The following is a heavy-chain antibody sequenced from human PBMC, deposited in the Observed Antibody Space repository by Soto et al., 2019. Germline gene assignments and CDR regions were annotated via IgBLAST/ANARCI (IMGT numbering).Heavy chain of an antibody. CDR1: GYSFTNYW. CDR2: IYPGDSDT. Sequence: GESMKISCKVSGYSFTNYWIGWVRQLPGKGLEWMGTIYPGDSDTKYSQSFRGQVTISADNSISTAYLQWSSLKASDTAVYYCAIPTTASLHIDYWGQGTLVTVSS. J-gene: IGHJ4*02. D-gene: IGHD5-12*01. V-gene: IGHV5-51*01. CDR3: AIPTTASLHIDY.